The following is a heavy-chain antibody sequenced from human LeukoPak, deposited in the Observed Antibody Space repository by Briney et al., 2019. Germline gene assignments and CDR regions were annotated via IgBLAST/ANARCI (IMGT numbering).Heavy chain of an antibody. V-gene: IGHV3-53*01. J-gene: IGHJ6*04. CDR3: ARDREVVTARAQMDV. CDR1: GFTVSSNH. D-gene: IGHD2-21*02. CDR2: IYNDGNT. Sequence: GGSLRLSCAVSGFTVSSNHMSWVRQAPGKGLGWVSVIYNDGNTYYTDYVKGRFTISRDNSKNTVFLQMNSLRAEDTAMYYCARDREVVTARAQMDVWGKGTTVTVSS.